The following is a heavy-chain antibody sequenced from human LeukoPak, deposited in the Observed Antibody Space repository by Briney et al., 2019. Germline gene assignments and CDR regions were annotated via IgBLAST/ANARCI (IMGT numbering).Heavy chain of an antibody. V-gene: IGHV4-59*01. D-gene: IGHD3-22*01. CDR1: DGSINSYY. CDR2: IYYNGNT. J-gene: IGHJ4*02. Sequence: SETLSLTCSVSDGSINSYYWNWIRRPPGKGLEWIGYIYYNGNTNYSPSLKSRVAISVDTSKNQFSLKLSSVTAADTAVYYCARLSGYSSGHYYSDYWGQGTLVTVSS. CDR3: ARLSGYSSGHYYSDY.